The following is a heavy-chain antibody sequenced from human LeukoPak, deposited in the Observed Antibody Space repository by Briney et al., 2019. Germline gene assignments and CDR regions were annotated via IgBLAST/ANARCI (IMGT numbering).Heavy chain of an antibody. CDR3: ARARETRGGSYYLGY. J-gene: IGHJ4*02. CDR2: ISYDGSNK. CDR1: GFTFSSYA. Sequence: GGSLRLSCAASGFTFSSYAMHWVRQAPGKGLEWVAVISYDGSNKYYADSVKGRFTISRDNSKNTLYLQMNSLRAEDTAVYYCARARETRGGSYYLGYWGQGTLVTVSP. V-gene: IGHV3-30-3*01. D-gene: IGHD2-15*01.